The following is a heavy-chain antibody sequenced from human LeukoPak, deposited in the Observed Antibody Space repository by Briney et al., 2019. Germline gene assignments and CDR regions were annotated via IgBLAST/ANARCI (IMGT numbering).Heavy chain of an antibody. CDR2: FDPEDGET. CDR1: GYTLTELS. V-gene: IGHV1-24*01. Sequence: ASVKVSCKVSGYTLTELSMHWVRQAPGKGLEWMGGFDPEDGETIYAQKFQGRVTMTEDTSTDSAYMELSSLRSEDTAVYYCATVRYYDSSGYYLTDAFDIWGQGTMVTVSS. D-gene: IGHD3-22*01. J-gene: IGHJ3*02. CDR3: ATVRYYDSSGYYLTDAFDI.